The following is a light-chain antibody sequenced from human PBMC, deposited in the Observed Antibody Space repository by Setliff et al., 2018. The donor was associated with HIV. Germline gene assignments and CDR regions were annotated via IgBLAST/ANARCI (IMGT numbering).Light chain of an antibody. CDR1: SSNIGAGYD. V-gene: IGLV1-40*01. CDR2: GNN. J-gene: IGLJ1*01. Sequence: SVLTQPPSVSGAPGQRVTISCTGSSSNIGAGYDVHWYQQLPETAPKVLIYGNNNRPSGVPDRFSGSKSGTSASLVITGLQAEDEADYYCQSYDGSLGVFGTGTKVTVL. CDR3: QSYDGSLGV.